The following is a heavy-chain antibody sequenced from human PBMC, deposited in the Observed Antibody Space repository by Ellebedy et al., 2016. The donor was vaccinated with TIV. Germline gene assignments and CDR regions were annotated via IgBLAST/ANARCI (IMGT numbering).Heavy chain of an antibody. CDR3: ANGAYDI. J-gene: IGHJ3*02. Sequence: PGGSLRLSCVASGFTFRDYWMHWFRLAPGKGLVWVSRLIGDGTNRDYADSVKGRLTISRDNAKISLYLQMNSLTADDTAVYYCANGAYDIWGQGTMVTVSS. D-gene: IGHD2-8*01. CDR1: GFTFRDYW. CDR2: LIGDGTNR. V-gene: IGHV3-74*01.